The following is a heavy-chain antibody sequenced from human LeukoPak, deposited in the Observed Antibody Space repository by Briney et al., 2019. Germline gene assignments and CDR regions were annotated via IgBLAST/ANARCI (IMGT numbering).Heavy chain of an antibody. CDR2: IIAILDTA. D-gene: IGHD5-12*01. CDR3: VRSGYEYDWFDP. V-gene: IGHV1-69*08. CDR1: GYAFTGYY. J-gene: IGHJ5*02. Sequence: SVKVSCKASGYAFTGYYMHWVRQAPGQGLEWMGRIIAILDTAHYAQKFQGRFTITADKSTTTVYMELSSLRSDDTAVYYCVRSGYEYDWFDPWGQGTLVTVSS.